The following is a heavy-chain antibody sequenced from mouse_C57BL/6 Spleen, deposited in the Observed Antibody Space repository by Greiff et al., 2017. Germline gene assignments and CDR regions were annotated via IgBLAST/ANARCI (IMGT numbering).Heavy chain of an antibody. CDR2: ISYDGSN. V-gene: IGHV3-6*01. CDR3: ARDGLGRVVDY. J-gene: IGHJ2*01. CDR1: GYSITSGYY. D-gene: IGHD4-1*01. Sequence: VQLKESGPGLVKPSQSLSLTCSVTGYSITSGYYWNWIRQFPGNKLEWMGYISYDGSNNYNPSLKNRISITRDTSKNQFFLKLNSVTTEDTATYYRARDGLGRVVDYWGQGTTLTVSS.